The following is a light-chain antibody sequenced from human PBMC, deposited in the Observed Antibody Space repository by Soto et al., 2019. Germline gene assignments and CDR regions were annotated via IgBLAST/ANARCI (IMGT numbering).Light chain of an antibody. V-gene: IGKV3-15*01. CDR3: QQYNNWPWT. Sequence: EIVMTQSPATLSVSXXXRATLSCRASQSVSSNLAWYQQKPGQAPRLLIYGASTRATGIPARFSGSGSGTEFTLTISSLQSEDFAVYYCQQYNNWPWTFGQGTKVEIK. CDR2: GAS. CDR1: QSVSSN. J-gene: IGKJ1*01.